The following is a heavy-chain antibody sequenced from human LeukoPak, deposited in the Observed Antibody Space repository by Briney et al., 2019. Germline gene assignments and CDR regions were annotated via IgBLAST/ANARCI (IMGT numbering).Heavy chain of an antibody. CDR3: ARDLYSSGWYVGDYFDY. CDR1: GGTLSSYA. D-gene: IGHD6-19*01. J-gene: IGHJ4*02. CDR2: IIPIFGTA. Sequence: GSSVKVSCKASGGTLSSYAISWVRQAPGQGLEWMGRIIPIFGTANYAQKFQGRVTITTDESTSTAYMELSSLRSEDTAVYYCARDLYSSGWYVGDYFDYWGQGTLVTVSS. V-gene: IGHV1-69*05.